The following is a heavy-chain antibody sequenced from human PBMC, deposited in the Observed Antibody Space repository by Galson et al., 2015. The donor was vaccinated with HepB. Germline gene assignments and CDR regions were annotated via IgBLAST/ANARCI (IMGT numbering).Heavy chain of an antibody. Sequence: SVKVSCKASGGTFSSYAISWVRQAPGQGLEWMGGIIPILGIANYAQKFQGRVTITADKSTSTAYMELSSLRSEDTAVYYCARGLVAAKDPGRDYYYYYMDVWGKGTTVTVSS. CDR2: IIPILGIA. CDR3: ARGLVAAKDPGRDYYYYYMDV. CDR1: GGTFSSYA. D-gene: IGHD2-15*01. V-gene: IGHV1-69*10. J-gene: IGHJ6*03.